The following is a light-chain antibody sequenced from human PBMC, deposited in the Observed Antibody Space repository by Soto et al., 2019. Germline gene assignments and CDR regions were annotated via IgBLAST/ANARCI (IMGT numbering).Light chain of an antibody. V-gene: IGKV3-20*01. Sequence: EIVLTQSPGTLSLSPGERATLSCRASQSVYKNFLAWYQQKPGQAPRLLINGASNRATGIPDRFSGSGSGTDFSLTIDRLEPEDFAVYFCQQYGRSPPTFGGGTEVAIK. CDR1: QSVYKNF. CDR3: QQYGRSPPT. J-gene: IGKJ4*01. CDR2: GAS.